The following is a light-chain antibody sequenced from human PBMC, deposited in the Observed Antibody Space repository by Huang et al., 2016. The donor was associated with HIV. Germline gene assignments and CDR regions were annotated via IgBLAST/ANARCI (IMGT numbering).Light chain of an antibody. CDR1: QSVSSSY. CDR2: DAS. J-gene: IGKJ4*01. V-gene: IGKV3D-20*01. CDR3: QKYGSSPT. Sequence: EIVLTQSPATLSLSPGERATLSCGASQSVSSSYVAWYQQKPGLAPRLLIYDASSRATGIPDRFSGSGSGTDFTLTISRLEPEDFAVYYCQKYGSSPTFGGGTKVEIK.